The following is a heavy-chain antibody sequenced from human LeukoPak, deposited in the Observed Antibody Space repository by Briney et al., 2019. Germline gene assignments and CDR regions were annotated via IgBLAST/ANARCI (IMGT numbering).Heavy chain of an antibody. V-gene: IGHV4-61*01. J-gene: IGHJ5*02. CDR3: ARGGYYGSGNDFRFDP. D-gene: IGHD3-10*01. CDR1: GGSISSRSYY. CDR2: IHYTGST. Sequence: SETLSLTCTVSGGSISSRSYYWSWIRQSPGKGLECIGYIHYTGSTNYNPSLKSRVTISVETSKNQFSLKLKSVTAADTAVYYCARGGYYGSGNDFRFDPWGQGTLVTVSS.